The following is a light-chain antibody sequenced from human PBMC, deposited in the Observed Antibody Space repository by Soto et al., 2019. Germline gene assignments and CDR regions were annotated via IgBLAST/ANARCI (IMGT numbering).Light chain of an antibody. CDR3: SSYTNINTRACV. J-gene: IGLJ1*01. CDR1: SGDIGSYNR. CDR2: EVT. Sequence: LTQPASVSGSPGQSITISCTGTSGDIGSYNRVSWYQQHPGKAPKLIIYEVTDRPSGVSNRLSGSKSGNTASLTISGLQAEDEAEYYCSSYTNINTRACVFGTGTKVTV. V-gene: IGLV2-14*01.